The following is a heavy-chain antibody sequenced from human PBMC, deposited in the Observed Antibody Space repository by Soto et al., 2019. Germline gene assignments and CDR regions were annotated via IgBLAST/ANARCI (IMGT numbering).Heavy chain of an antibody. CDR1: GFTFSGSA. CDR3: TRKTYYDSHSYFDY. Sequence: GGSLRLSCAASGFTFSGSAMHWVRQASGKGLEWVGRIRSKANSYATAYAASVKGRFTISRDDSKNTAYLQMNSLKTEDTAVYYCTRKTYYDSHSYFDYWGQGTMVTVYS. D-gene: IGHD3-22*01. V-gene: IGHV3-73*01. CDR2: IRSKANSYAT. J-gene: IGHJ4*02.